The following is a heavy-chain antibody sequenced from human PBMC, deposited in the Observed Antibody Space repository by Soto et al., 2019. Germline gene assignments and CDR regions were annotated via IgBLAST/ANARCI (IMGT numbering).Heavy chain of an antibody. V-gene: IGHV3-7*01. CDR1: GFTFNNYW. Sequence: EVQVVESGGGLVQPGGSLRLSCAASGFTFNNYWMSWVRQAPGKGLEWVANINQDGSGRYYVDSVKGRFTISRDNAQNSLYLQMNSLRAEHTAVYYCAREVGATYARWYWGQGTLVTVSS. J-gene: IGHJ4*02. CDR3: AREVGATYARWY. CDR2: INQDGSGR. D-gene: IGHD1-26*01.